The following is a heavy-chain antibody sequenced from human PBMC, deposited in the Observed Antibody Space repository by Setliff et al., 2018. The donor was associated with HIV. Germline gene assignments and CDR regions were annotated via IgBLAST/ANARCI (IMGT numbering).Heavy chain of an antibody. D-gene: IGHD3-3*01. J-gene: IGHJ6*03. V-gene: IGHV4-61*09. CDR3: ARAGYYNFWSGFSMDV. CDR2: IYTSGST. CDR1: GGSISSGGYY. Sequence: SETLSLTCNVSGGSISSGGYYWSWIRQPAGKGLEWIGHIYTSGSTNYNPSLKSRVTISIDTSKNQFSLKLSSVTAADTAVYYCARAGYYNFWSGFSMDVWGKGTTVTVSS.